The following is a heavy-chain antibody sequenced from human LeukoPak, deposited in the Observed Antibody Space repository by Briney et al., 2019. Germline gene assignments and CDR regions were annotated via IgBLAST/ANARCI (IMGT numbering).Heavy chain of an antibody. Sequence: ASVKVSCKASGYTFTSYDINWVRQATGQGLEWMGWMNPNSGNTGYAQKFQGRVTMTRNTSISTAYMELSSLRSEDTAVYYCARVYGARFFHYMDVWGKGTTVSVSS. J-gene: IGHJ6*03. CDR1: GYTFTSYD. V-gene: IGHV1-8*01. CDR2: MNPNSGNT. D-gene: IGHD4/OR15-4a*01. CDR3: ARVYGARFFHYMDV.